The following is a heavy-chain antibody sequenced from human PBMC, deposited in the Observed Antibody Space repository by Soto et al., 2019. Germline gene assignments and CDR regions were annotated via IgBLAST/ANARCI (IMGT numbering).Heavy chain of an antibody. V-gene: IGHV3-23*01. D-gene: IGHD3-22*01. CDR1: GFTFSSYA. Sequence: GGSLRLSCAASGFTFSSYAMSWVRQAPGKGLEWVSSISGSGGSTYYADSVKGRFTISRDNSKNTLYLQMNSLRAEDTAVYYCAKDYDYYDSSLFDYWGQGTLVTVSS. CDR3: AKDYDYYDSSLFDY. J-gene: IGHJ4*02. CDR2: ISGSGGST.